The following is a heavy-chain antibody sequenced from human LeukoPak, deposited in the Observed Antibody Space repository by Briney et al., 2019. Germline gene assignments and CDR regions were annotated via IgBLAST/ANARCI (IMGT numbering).Heavy chain of an antibody. CDR1: GFTFDDYG. CDR2: ISWNSGSI. J-gene: IGHJ4*02. CDR3: TKASGYSSGSIDY. V-gene: IGHV3-9*03. Sequence: GGSLGLSCAASGFTFDDYGMHWVRQAPGKGLEWVSGISWNSGSIGYADSVKGRFTISRDNAKSTLYLQMNSLRPEDMALYYCTKASGYSSGSIDYWGQGTLVTVS. D-gene: IGHD5-18*01.